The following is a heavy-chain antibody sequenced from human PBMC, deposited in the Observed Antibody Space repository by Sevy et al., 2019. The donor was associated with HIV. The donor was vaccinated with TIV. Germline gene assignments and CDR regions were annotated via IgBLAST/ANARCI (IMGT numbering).Heavy chain of an antibody. J-gene: IGHJ4*01. Sequence: SQTFSLTCAISGDSVSTNSDAWSWIRLSPSRGLEWLGRTYYRSKWYNDYAVSVKSRITIIADTSKNQFSLQLKSVTPEDTAIYYCARDRYYYSSDRRFDYWGHGTLVTVSS. V-gene: IGHV6-1*01. CDR3: ARDRYYYSSDRRFDY. D-gene: IGHD3-22*01. CDR1: GDSVSTNSDA. CDR2: TYYRSKWYN.